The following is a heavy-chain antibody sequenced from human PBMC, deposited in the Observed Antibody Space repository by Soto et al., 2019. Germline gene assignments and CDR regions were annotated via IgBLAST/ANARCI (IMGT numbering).Heavy chain of an antibody. V-gene: IGHV4-39*01. CDR2: IYYSGST. D-gene: IGHD6-19*01. Sequence: SETLSLTCTVSGGSISSSSYYWGWIRQPPGKGLEWIGSIYYSGSTYYNPSLKSRVTISVDTSKKQFSLKLSSVTAADTAVYYFARPAGYSSGWYGTNTDAFDIWGQGTMVTVSS. J-gene: IGHJ3*02. CDR1: GGSISSSSYY. CDR3: ARPAGYSSGWYGTNTDAFDI.